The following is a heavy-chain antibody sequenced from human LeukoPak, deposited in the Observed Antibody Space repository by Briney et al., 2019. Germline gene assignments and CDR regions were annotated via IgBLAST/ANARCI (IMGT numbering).Heavy chain of an antibody. D-gene: IGHD2-2*01. J-gene: IGHJ6*03. CDR1: GFTFSSYS. Sequence: PGGSLRLSCAASGFTFSSYSMSWIRQAPGKGLEWVSSISSSSSYIYYADSVNGRFTISRDNAKNSLYLQMNSLRADATVVYYCARGRSSTPPYYMAVWDKGPTVTAPS. CDR2: ISSSSSYI. CDR3: ARGRSSTPPYYMAV. V-gene: IGHV3-21*01.